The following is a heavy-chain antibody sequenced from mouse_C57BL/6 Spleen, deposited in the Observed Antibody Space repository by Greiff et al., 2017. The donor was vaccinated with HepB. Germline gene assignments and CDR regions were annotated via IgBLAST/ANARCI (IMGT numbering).Heavy chain of an antibody. D-gene: IGHD2-5*01. CDR2: IHPNSGST. Sequence: VQLQQSGAELVKPGASVKLSCKASGYTFTSYWMHWVKQSPGQGLEWIGMIHPNSGSTNYNEKFKSKATLTVDKSSSTAYMQLSSLTSEDSAVYYCSTRYNSKRDYAMDYGGQGTSVTVSS. J-gene: IGHJ4*01. CDR1: GYTFTSYW. CDR3: STRYNSKRDYAMDY. V-gene: IGHV1-64*01.